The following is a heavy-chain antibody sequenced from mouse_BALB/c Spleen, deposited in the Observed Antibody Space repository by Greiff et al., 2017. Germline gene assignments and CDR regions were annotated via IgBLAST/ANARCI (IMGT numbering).Heavy chain of an antibody. CDR2: IDPANGNT. D-gene: IGHD4-1*01. J-gene: IGHJ2*01. Sequence: EVQRVESGAELVKPGASVKLSCTASGFNIKDTYMHWVKQRPEQGLEWIGRIDPANGNTKYDPKFQGKATITADTSSNTAYLQLSSLTSEDTAVYYCARHWDYWGQGTTLTVSS. CDR3: ARHWDY. V-gene: IGHV14-3*02. CDR1: GFNIKDTY.